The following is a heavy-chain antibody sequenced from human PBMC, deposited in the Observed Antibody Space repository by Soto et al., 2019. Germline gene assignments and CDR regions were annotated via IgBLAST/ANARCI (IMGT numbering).Heavy chain of an antibody. J-gene: IGHJ5*02. CDR2: IYYLGRT. D-gene: IGHD1-7*01. CDR3: ARTESGTFDP. CDR1: DSISTYY. V-gene: IGHV4-59*12. Sequence: PSETLSLTCTVDSISTYYWNWIRQTPGKGLEWIGYIYYLGRTNYNRSLKSRVTISIDMSKNQFSLKLNSVTAADTAVYYCARTESGTFDPWGQGTLVTVSS.